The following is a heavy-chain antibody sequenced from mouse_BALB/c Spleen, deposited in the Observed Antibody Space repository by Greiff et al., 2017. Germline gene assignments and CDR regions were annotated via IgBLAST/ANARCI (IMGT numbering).Heavy chain of an antibody. V-gene: IGHV5-12-2*01. CDR1: GFTFSSYT. D-gene: IGHD2-3*01. Sequence: EVQRVESGGGLVQPGGSLKLSCAASGFTFSSYTMSWVRQTPEKRLEWVAYISNGGGSTYYPDTVKGRFTISRDNAKNTLYLQMSSLKSEDTAMYYCARRRMGGAMDYWGQGTSATVSS. CDR2: ISNGGGST. CDR3: ARRRMGGAMDY. J-gene: IGHJ4*01.